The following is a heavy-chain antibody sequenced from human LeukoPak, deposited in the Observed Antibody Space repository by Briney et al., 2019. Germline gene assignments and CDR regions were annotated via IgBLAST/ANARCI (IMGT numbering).Heavy chain of an antibody. CDR2: IYYSGST. D-gene: IGHD2-15*01. CDR1: GDSINDSPYY. V-gene: IGHV4-39*07. J-gene: IGHJ5*02. CDR3: ARNCSTITYNSRRDNRFDP. Sequence: PSETLSLTCSVSGDSINDSPYYWAWIRQPPGTGLEWIGSIYYSGSTHYNPSLKSRVTMSVDTSKNQFSLNLLFVTAADTAVYYCARNCSTITYNSRRDNRFDPWGQGTLVTVSS.